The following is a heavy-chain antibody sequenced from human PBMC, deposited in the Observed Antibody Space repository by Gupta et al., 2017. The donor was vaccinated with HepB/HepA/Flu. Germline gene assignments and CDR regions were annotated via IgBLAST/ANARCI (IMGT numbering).Heavy chain of an antibody. CDR3: AKGYNDDILTGFH. V-gene: IGHV3-48*03. Sequence: EVQLVDSGGGLVQPGGSLRLSCAACGFTFSSYGMNWVRQAPGKGLEWVSYISSSGSKIYDADAVKCRFTISRDNAKNALYLQLEGMGEEDTAVYYFAKGYNDDILTGFHGGRVSMVTICS. CDR2: ISSSGSKI. D-gene: IGHD3-9*01. J-gene: IGHJ4*02. CDR1: GFTFSSYG.